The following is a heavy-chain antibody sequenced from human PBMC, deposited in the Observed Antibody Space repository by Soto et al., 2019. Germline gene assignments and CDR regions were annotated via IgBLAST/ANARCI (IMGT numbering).Heavy chain of an antibody. CDR2: ISWDGGST. Sequence: PGGSLRLSCAASGFTFDDYTMHWVRQAPGKGLEWVSLISWDGGSTYYADSVKGRFTISRDNSKNSLYLQMNSLRTEDTALYYCAKDIAQRHRCRAMDVWGQGTTVTVSS. CDR1: GFTFDDYT. CDR3: AKDIAQRHRCRAMDV. D-gene: IGHD2-2*01. V-gene: IGHV3-43*01. J-gene: IGHJ6*02.